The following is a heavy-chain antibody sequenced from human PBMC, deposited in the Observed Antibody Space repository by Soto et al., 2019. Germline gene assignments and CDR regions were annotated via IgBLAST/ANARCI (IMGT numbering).Heavy chain of an antibody. CDR2: ITWNGKIP. V-gene: IGHV3-9*01. CDR1: XFTXDXFA. J-gene: IGHJ4*02. CDR3: AKGGPDAFCGGGRCYFES. D-gene: IGHD2-21*01. Sequence: EVHLVXXGGXLAXXXXSLRXXCAAXXFTXDXFAMHWVRRVPGXXXXXXXXITWNGKIPGYADSVKGRFIICRDNAKNSLYLQXNXLXXEDTALYYCAKGGPDAFCGGGRCYFESWGQGTQVTXSS.